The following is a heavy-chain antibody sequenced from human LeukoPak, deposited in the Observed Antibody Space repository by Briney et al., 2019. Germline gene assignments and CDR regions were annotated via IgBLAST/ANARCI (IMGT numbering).Heavy chain of an antibody. CDR1: GGSISSGGYS. CDR2: IYHSGST. CDR3: ARGGLVGGMDV. V-gene: IGHV4-30-2*01. Sequence: SETLSLTCAVSGGSISSGGYSWSWIRQPPGKGLEWIGYIYHSGSTYYNPSLKSRVTISVDRSKNQFSLKLSSVTAADTAVYYCARGGLVGGMDVWGQGTTVTVSS. D-gene: IGHD1-26*01. J-gene: IGHJ6*02.